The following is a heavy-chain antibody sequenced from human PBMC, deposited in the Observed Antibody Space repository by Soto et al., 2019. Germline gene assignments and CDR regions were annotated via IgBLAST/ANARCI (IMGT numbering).Heavy chain of an antibody. CDR3: ARGFRNGFNV. J-gene: IGHJ6*02. CDR2: ISGPSIYI. CDR1: GSTFSGYS. V-gene: IGHV3-21*01. D-gene: IGHD2-8*01. Sequence: EVQLVESGGGLVKPGGSLRLSCVASGSTFSGYSINWVRQAPGKGLEWVSYISGPSIYIYYADSVKGRFTISRDNAKSAVYLQMNSLRAEDTAVYYCARGFRNGFNVWGQGTTVSVSS.